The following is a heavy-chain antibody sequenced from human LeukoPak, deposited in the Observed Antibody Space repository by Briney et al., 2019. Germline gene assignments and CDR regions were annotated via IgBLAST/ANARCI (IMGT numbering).Heavy chain of an antibody. J-gene: IGHJ4*02. Sequence: GGSLRLSCAASGFTFSSYAMSWVRQAPGKGLEWVSAISGSGDSTYSTDSVKGRFTISRDNAKNSLYLQMSSLRDEDTAVYYCARFPHYYDSSGYSFWGQGTLVTVSS. CDR2: ISGSGDST. CDR1: GFTFSSYA. CDR3: ARFPHYYDSSGYSF. D-gene: IGHD3-22*01. V-gene: IGHV3-23*01.